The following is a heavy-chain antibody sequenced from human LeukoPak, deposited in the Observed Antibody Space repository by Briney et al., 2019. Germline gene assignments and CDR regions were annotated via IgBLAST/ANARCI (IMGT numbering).Heavy chain of an antibody. J-gene: IGHJ4*02. CDR1: GVTFSDYY. V-gene: IGHV3-11*01. D-gene: IGHD3-10*01. Sequence: GGAPRLSCGASGVTFSDYYMSWSRHAPGERVEWGSYISSGGSSRYYAYSVKNRFTIARDNVKTALYLQMNSLSAEDTAVYYSARYRLFYTYDGTAAADYWGEGTLVTASS. CDR3: ARYRLFYTYDGTAAADY. CDR2: ISSGGSSR.